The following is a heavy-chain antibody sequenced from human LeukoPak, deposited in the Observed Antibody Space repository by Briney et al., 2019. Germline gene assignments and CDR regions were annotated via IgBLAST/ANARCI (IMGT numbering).Heavy chain of an antibody. CDR3: ARGGRYCSGGSCYSPWYFDL. V-gene: IGHV4-30-4*01. CDR1: GGSISSSSYY. D-gene: IGHD2-15*01. CDR2: IYYSGST. Sequence: PSETLSLTCTVSGGSISSSSYYWSWIRQPPGKGLEWIGYIYYSGSTYYNPSLKSRVTISVDTSKNQFSLKLSSVTAADTAVYYCARGGRYCSGGSCYSPWYFDLWGRGTLVTVSS. J-gene: IGHJ2*01.